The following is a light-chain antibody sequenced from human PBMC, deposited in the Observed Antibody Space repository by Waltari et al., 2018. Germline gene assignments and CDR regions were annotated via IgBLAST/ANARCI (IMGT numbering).Light chain of an antibody. J-gene: IGKJ4*01. Sequence: EIVLTQSPATLSLSPGERATLSCRASQRVSSYLAWYQQKPGQAPRLLIYDASNRATGIPARFSGSGSGTDFTLTISSLEPEDFAVYYCQQRSNLFGGGTKVEIK. CDR2: DAS. CDR1: QRVSSY. V-gene: IGKV3-11*01. CDR3: QQRSNL.